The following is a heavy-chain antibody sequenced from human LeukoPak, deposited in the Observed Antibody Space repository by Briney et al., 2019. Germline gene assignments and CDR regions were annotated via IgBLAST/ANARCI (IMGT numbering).Heavy chain of an antibody. CDR3: ARGRIVATPGYFDY. V-gene: IGHV4-59*12. Sequence: SQTLSLTCTVSGGSISSYYWSWIRQPPGKGLEWIGYIYYSGSTNYNPSLKSRVTISVDTSKNQFSLKLSSVTAADTAVYYCARGRIVATPGYFDYWGQGTLVTVSS. CDR2: IYYSGST. J-gene: IGHJ4*02. CDR1: GGSISSYY. D-gene: IGHD5-12*01.